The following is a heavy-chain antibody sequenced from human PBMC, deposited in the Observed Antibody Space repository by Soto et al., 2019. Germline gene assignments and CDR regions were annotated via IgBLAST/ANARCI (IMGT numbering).Heavy chain of an antibody. Sequence: SETLSLTCTVSGGSISSYYWSWIRQPPGKGLEWIGYIYYSGSTNYNPSLKSRVTISVDTSKNQFSLKLSSVTAADTALYYCARLHIDDYGANPLLDYWGQGTLVTVSS. CDR3: ARLHIDDYGANPLLDY. CDR2: IYYSGST. J-gene: IGHJ4*02. V-gene: IGHV4-59*01. CDR1: GGSISSYY. D-gene: IGHD4-17*01.